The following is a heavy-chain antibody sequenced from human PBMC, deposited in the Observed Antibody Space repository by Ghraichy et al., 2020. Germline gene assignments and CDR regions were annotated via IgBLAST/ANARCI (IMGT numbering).Heavy chain of an antibody. V-gene: IGHV4-39*01. CDR1: GGSISSSSYY. CDR2: IYYSGST. D-gene: IGHD3-22*01. CDR3: AGHMYYYDSSGYYPFDY. J-gene: IGHJ4*02. Sequence: SETLSLTCTVSGGSISSSSYYWGWIRQPPGKGLEWIGSIYYSGSTYYNPSLKSRVTISVDTTKNQFSLKLSSVTAADTAVYYCAGHMYYYDSSGYYPFDYWGQGTLVTVSS.